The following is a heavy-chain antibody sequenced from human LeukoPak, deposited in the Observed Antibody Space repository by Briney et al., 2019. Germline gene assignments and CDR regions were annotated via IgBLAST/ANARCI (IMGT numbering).Heavy chain of an antibody. Sequence: TSETLSLTCTVSGGSISSYYWSWIRQPPGKGLEWIGEINHSGSTNYNPSLKSRVTISVDTSKNQFSLKLSSVTAADTAVYYCARGILGNCTNGVCYYYYMDVWGKGTTVTVSS. J-gene: IGHJ6*03. CDR2: INHSGST. CDR3: ARGILGNCTNGVCYYYYMDV. CDR1: GGSISSYY. V-gene: IGHV4-34*01. D-gene: IGHD2-8*01.